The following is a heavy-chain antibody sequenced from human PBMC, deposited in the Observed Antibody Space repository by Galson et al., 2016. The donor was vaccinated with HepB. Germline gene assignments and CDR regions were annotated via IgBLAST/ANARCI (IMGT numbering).Heavy chain of an antibody. CDR1: GFTFSDHY. CDR3: AKLESQSRYYFDY. D-gene: IGHD1-14*01. V-gene: IGHV3-72*01. CDR2: IRNKANSYTT. Sequence: SLRLSCAVSGFTFSDHYMDWVRQAPGKGLEWVGRIRNKANSYTTEYAASVKGRFTISRDESKNSLYLQMNSLKTVDTAVYYSAKLESQSRYYFDYWGQGTLVTVSS. J-gene: IGHJ4*02.